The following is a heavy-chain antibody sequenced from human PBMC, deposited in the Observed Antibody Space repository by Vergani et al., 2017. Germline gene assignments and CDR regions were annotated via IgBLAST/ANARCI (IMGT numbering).Heavy chain of an antibody. V-gene: IGHV1-69*01. CDR2: IIPIFGTA. J-gene: IGHJ5*02. D-gene: IGHD5-12*01. CDR3: ARDRGGGYSGYLPGEGGWFDP. Sequence: QVQLVQSGAEVKKPGSSVKVSCKASGGTFSSYAISWVRQAPGQGLEWMGGIIPIFGTANYAQKFQGRVTITADGSTSTAYMELSSLRSEDTAVYYCARDRGGGYSGYLPGEGGWFDPWSQGTLVTVSS. CDR1: GGTFSSYA.